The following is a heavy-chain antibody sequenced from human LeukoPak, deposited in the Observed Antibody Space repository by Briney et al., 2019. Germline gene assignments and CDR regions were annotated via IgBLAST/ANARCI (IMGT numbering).Heavy chain of an antibody. D-gene: IGHD4-23*01. CDR3: AKGNTVAPDY. Sequence: GGSLRLSCAASGFTFSNYPMNWVRPAPGQGLEWVSAITTDGSRTYNADSVKGRFTISRDNSKTTLYLQMNSLRAEDTAVYYCAKGNTVAPDYWGQGTLVTVSS. CDR2: ITTDGSRT. J-gene: IGHJ4*02. V-gene: IGHV3-23*01. CDR1: GFTFSNYP.